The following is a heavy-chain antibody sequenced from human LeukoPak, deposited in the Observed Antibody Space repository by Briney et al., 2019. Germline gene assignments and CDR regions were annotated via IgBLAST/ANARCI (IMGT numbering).Heavy chain of an antibody. D-gene: IGHD6-6*01. CDR1: GGTFSSYA. CDR3: ARAGSSLVWFDR. Sequence: GASVKVSCKASGGTFSSYAISWVRQAPGQGLEWMGRIIPIFGIANYAQKFQGRVTITADKSTSTANMELSSLRSEDTAVYYCARAGSSLVWFDRWGQGTLVTVSS. J-gene: IGHJ5*02. V-gene: IGHV1-69*04. CDR2: IIPIFGIA.